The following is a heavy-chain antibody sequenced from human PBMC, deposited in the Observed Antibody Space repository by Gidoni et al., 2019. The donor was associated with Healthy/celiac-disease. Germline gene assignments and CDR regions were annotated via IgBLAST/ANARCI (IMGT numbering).Heavy chain of an antibody. V-gene: IGHV1-46*01. Sequence: QVQLVQSGAEVKQPGASVKVSCKASGYTFPSYYMHWVRQAPGQGLEWMGIINPSGGSTSYAQKFQGRVTMTRDTSTSTVYMELSSLRSEDTAVYYCLGMATIRGLDAFDIWGQGTMVTVSS. CDR2: INPSGGST. J-gene: IGHJ3*02. CDR3: LGMATIRGLDAFDI. CDR1: GYTFPSYY. D-gene: IGHD5-12*01.